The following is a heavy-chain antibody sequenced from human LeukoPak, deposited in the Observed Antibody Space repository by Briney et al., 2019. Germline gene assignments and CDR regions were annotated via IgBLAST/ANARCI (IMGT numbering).Heavy chain of an antibody. CDR2: ISAYNGNT. CDR1: GYTFTSYG. D-gene: IGHD3-3*01. V-gene: IGHV1-18*01. CDR3: AREGSREYDFWSGYDYFDY. Sequence: GASVKVSCKASGYTFTSYGISWVRQAPGQGLEWMGWISAYNGNTNYAQKLQGRVTMTTDTSTSTAYMELRSLRSDDTAVYYCAREGSREYDFWSGYDYFDYWGQGTLVTVSS. J-gene: IGHJ4*02.